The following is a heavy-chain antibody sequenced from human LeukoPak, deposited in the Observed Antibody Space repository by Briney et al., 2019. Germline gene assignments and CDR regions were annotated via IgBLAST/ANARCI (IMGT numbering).Heavy chain of an antibody. CDR2: INPSDDTK. V-gene: IGHV1-46*01. D-gene: IGHD3-16*01. Sequence: GASVKVSCKASGYTFTSYDINWVRQATGQGLEWMGVINPSDDTKSYAQKFQGRITMTRDASTGTVYMELNSLRSEDTAFYYCARALPGGDDKFDHWGQGTLVTVSS. CDR1: GYTFTSYD. CDR3: ARALPGGDDKFDH. J-gene: IGHJ4*02.